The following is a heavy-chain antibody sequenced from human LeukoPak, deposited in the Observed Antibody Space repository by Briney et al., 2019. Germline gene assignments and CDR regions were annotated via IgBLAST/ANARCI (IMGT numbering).Heavy chain of an antibody. D-gene: IGHD5-12*01. CDR3: ARGLVLATDDAFDI. J-gene: IGHJ3*02. CDR1: GASIRSYF. CDR2: VYDNHIS. Sequence: SETLSLTCSVSGASIRSYFWSWIRQSPGKGLEWIGYVYDNHISNFNPSLESRVTILVDRSKSQFSLKLRSVTAADTAVYYCARGLVLATDDAFDIWGPGTVVTVSS. V-gene: IGHV4-59*01.